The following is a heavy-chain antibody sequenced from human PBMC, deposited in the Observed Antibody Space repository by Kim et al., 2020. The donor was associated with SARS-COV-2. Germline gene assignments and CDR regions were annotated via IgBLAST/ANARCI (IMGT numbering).Heavy chain of an antibody. CDR3: ADSYYYDSTEAFDI. Sequence: PSLTRRVTVSGDTSKNQFSLKLSSVTAADTAVYYCADSYYYDSTEAFDIWGQGTMVTVSS. J-gene: IGHJ3*02. D-gene: IGHD3-22*01. V-gene: IGHV4-39*01.